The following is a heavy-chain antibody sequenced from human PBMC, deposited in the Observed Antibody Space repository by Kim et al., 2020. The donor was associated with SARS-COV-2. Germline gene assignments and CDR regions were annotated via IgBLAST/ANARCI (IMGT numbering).Heavy chain of an antibody. V-gene: IGHV1-69*01. D-gene: IGHD3-9*01. CDR3: ARAPFEMYYDILTGYFDY. J-gene: IGHJ4*02. Sequence: QGRVTITADESTSTAYMELSSLRSADTAVYYCARAPFEMYYDILTGYFDYWGQGTLVTVSS.